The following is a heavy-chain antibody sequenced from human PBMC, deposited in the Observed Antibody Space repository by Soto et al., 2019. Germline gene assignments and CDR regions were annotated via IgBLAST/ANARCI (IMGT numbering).Heavy chain of an antibody. J-gene: IGHJ4*02. Sequence: SETLSLTCSIYSGSFSGYYWSWIRQPPGKGLEWIGEISQSGNTNYSPSLKSRVSISIDTSKKQFSLNLASVSAADTAVYYCARAPKVSGSSQTRPDFWGQGPLVTASS. CDR2: ISQSGNT. CDR1: SGSFSGYY. CDR3: ARAPKVSGSSQTRPDF. D-gene: IGHD6-6*01. V-gene: IGHV4-34*01.